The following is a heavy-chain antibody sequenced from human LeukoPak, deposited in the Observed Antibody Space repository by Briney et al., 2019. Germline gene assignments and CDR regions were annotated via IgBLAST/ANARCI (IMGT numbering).Heavy chain of an antibody. D-gene: IGHD2-21*02. CDR1: GFTFSSYS. V-gene: IGHV3-48*01. CDR3: ARDTASTRFDY. CDR2: ISSSSSTI. Sequence: GGSLRLSCAASGFTFSSYSMNWVRQAPGEGLEWVSYISSSSSTIYYADSVKGRFTISRDNAKNSLYLQMNSLRAEDTAVYYCARDTASTRFDYWGQGTLVTVSS. J-gene: IGHJ4*02.